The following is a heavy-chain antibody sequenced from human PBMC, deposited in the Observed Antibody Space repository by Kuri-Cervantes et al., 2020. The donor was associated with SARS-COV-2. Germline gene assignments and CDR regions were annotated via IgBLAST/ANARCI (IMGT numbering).Heavy chain of an antibody. CDR3: ARAYCGGDCYFDYYYGMDV. V-gene: IGHV3-23*01. CDR2: ISGSGGST. D-gene: IGHD2-21*01. J-gene: IGHJ6*02. CDR1: GFTFSSYA. Sequence: LSLTCAASGFTFSSYAMSWVRQAPGKGLEWVSAISGSGGSTYYADSVKGRFTISRDNSKNTLYLQMNSLRAEDTAVYYCARAYCGGDCYFDYYYGMDVWGQGTTVTVSS.